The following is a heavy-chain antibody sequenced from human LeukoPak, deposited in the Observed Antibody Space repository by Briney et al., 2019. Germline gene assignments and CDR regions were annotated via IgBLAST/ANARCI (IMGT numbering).Heavy chain of an antibody. D-gene: IGHD5-18*01. J-gene: IGHJ4*02. CDR1: GFTFNSYW. CDR2: VKEDGSEQ. Sequence: AGGSLRLSCAASGFTFNSYWMSWVRQAPGKGLEWVASVKEDGSEQYYVDSVKGRFTISRDNAKTSLYLQMNSLRAEDTAVYYCARDLSGVTGYTYGRGIDYWGQGTLVTVSS. CDR3: ARDLSGVTGYTYGRGIDY. V-gene: IGHV3-7*01.